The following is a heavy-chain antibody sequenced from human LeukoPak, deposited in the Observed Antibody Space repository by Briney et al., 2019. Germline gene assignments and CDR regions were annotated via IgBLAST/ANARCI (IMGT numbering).Heavy chain of an antibody. CDR3: ALGTINKDYYFGMDV. CDR2: ISNSGTTV. Sequence: GGSLRLSCASSGFTFSDYYMTWLRQAPGKGLEWLSYISNSGTTVFYADSVKGRFTVSRDNAKRSLYLQIESLRDDDTAVYHCALGTINKDYYFGMDVWGQGTTVTVSS. CDR1: GFTFSDYY. V-gene: IGHV3-11*01. D-gene: IGHD2-8*01. J-gene: IGHJ6*02.